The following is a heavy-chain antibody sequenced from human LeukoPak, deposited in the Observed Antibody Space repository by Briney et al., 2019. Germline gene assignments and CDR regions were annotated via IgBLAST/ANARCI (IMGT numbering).Heavy chain of an antibody. V-gene: IGHV3-53*01. J-gene: IGHJ3*02. CDR3: ARGGNSGGSLRSPFDI. CDR1: GLSVSGSY. CDR2: LDVGGYT. Sequence: GGSLSPSCAASGLSVSGSYMSGVRQPPGKGPEWVSVLDVGGYTYYADSVKGRFTISRDKSKNTLYLQINSLRAEDTAVYYCARGGNSGGSLRSPFDIWGRGTMITVSS. D-gene: IGHD2-15*01.